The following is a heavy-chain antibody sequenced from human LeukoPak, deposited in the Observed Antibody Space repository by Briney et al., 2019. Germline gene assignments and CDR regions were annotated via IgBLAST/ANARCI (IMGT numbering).Heavy chain of an antibody. D-gene: IGHD3-10*01. J-gene: IGHJ5*02. CDR3: ARSVGSGSYYRWFDP. CDR2: IYYSGST. Sequence: SETLSLTCTVSGGSISSYYWSWIRQPPGKGLEWIGYIYYSGSTNYNPSLKSRVTISVDTSKNQFSLKLSSVTAADTAVYYCARSVGSGSYYRWFDPGAREPWSPSPQ. CDR1: GGSISSYY. V-gene: IGHV4-59*08.